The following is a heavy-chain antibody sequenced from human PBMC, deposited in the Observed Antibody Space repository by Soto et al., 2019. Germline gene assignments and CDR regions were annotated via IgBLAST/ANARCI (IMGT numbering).Heavy chain of an antibody. J-gene: IGHJ5*02. V-gene: IGHV3-23*01. CDR2: ISGTGVPT. CDR1: GFDFSSYA. Sequence: GGSLRLSCAASGFDFSSYAMSWVRHAPGKGLECISLISGTGVPTLYAESVKGRFSVSRDNSKDTLFLEMNNLGVDDTAMYYCAKSFCSSSSCFFLWVDPWGPGTLVT. D-gene: IGHD2-2*01. CDR3: AKSFCSSSSCFFLWVDP.